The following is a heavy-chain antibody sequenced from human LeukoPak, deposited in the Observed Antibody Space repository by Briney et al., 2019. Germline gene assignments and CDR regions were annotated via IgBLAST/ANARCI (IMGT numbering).Heavy chain of an antibody. CDR2: IYYSGST. J-gene: IGHJ6*02. CDR1: GGSIRSRSSY. D-gene: IGHD2-2*02. Sequence: PSETLSLTCTVSGGSIRSRSSYWGWIRQPPGKGLEWIGSIYYSGSTYYNPSLRSRVTISLDTSKNQFSLKLSSVTAADTAVYYCARLSRSSTSCYMFSHFYYYGMDVWGQGTTVTVSS. V-gene: IGHV4-39*01. CDR3: ARLSRSSTSCYMFSHFYYYGMDV.